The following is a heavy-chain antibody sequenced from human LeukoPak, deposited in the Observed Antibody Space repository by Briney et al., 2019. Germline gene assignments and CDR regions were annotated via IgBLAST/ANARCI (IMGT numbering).Heavy chain of an antibody. J-gene: IGHJ4*02. CDR2: IRSKAYGGTT. V-gene: IGHV3-49*04. Sequence: GRSLRLSCTASGFTFGDYAMSWVRQAPGKGLEWVGFIRSKAYGGTTEYAASVKGRFTISRDDSKSTAYLQMNSLKTEDTAVYYCTRDHPYYYDSSGPFDYWGQGTLVTVSS. CDR3: TRDHPYYYDSSGPFDY. D-gene: IGHD3-22*01. CDR1: GFTFGDYA.